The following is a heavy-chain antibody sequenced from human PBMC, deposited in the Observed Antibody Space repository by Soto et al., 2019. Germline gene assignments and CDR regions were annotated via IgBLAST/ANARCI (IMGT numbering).Heavy chain of an antibody. D-gene: IGHD2-8*02. CDR3: ARDSAIRTGTYFDY. Sequence: QVQLVQSGAEMKQPGASVKVSCKTSGYIFSDYVIHWVRQAPGQRPEWMGYIYGDNTYTKYSEKFQGRVTITSDTSAPTGYMELSSLTSEDTAVYYCARDSAIRTGTYFDYWGLGTLVTVFS. CDR1: GYIFSDYV. V-gene: IGHV1-3*01. CDR2: IYGDNTYT. J-gene: IGHJ4*02.